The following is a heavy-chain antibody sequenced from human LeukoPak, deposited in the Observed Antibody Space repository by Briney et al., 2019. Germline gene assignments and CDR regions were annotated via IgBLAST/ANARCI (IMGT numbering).Heavy chain of an antibody. CDR2: IKSKNVGGTT. J-gene: IGHJ5*02. CDR3: TSHAAFDP. CDR1: GFTFNNAC. V-gene: IGHV3-15*01. Sequence: PGGSLTLSCAASGFTFNNACMNWVRQPPGTGLEWVGRIKSKNVGGTTDYAAPVKGRFTISRDDSKNTVYLQMNSLKIEDTAVYYCTSHAAFDPWGQGTLVTVSS.